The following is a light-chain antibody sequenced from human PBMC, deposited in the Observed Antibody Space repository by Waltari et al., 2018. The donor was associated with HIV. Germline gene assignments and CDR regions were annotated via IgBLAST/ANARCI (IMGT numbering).Light chain of an antibody. Sequence: QSVLTQPPSVSGAPGQRVTISCTGSSSNIGAGYDGHWYKQLPGTAPKRLIYGNSNRPAGVPDRVSGSKSGTSASLAITGLQAEDEADYYCQSYDSSLTWVFGGGTKLTVL. CDR3: QSYDSSLTWV. V-gene: IGLV1-40*01. J-gene: IGLJ3*02. CDR1: SSNIGAGYD. CDR2: GNS.